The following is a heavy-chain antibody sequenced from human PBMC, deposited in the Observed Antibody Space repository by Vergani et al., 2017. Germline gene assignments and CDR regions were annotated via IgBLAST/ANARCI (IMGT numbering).Heavy chain of an antibody. CDR3: AKVGRSEVAGTFGAFDI. J-gene: IGHJ3*02. CDR1: GFTFIMHA. V-gene: IGHV3-23*01. CDR2: LSASDRRT. D-gene: IGHD6-19*01. Sequence: EVQLLESGVDLVQQGGSLRLYCAASGFTFIMHAMSWVRQAPGRGLEWVSTLSASDRRTHYADSVKGRFTISRDISKNTLFVHMNSLRPEETAVYYCAKVGRSEVAGTFGAFDIWGQGTMVTVSS.